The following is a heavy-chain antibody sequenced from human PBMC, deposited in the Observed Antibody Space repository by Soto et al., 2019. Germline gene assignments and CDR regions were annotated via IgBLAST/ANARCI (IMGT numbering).Heavy chain of an antibody. CDR2: IYYSGST. V-gene: IGHV4-59*01. CDR3: ARVRRNYYDSSGYAVYYSGMDV. Sequence: PSETLSLTCTVSGGSISSYYWSWIRQPPGKGLEWIGYIYYSGSTNYNPSLKSRVTISVDTSKNQFSLKLSSVTAADTAVYYCARVRRNYYDSSGYAVYYSGMDVWGQGTTVTVSS. CDR1: GGSISSYY. D-gene: IGHD3-22*01. J-gene: IGHJ6*02.